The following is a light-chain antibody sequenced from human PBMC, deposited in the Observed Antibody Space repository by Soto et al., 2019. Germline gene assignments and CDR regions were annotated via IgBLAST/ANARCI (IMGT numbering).Light chain of an antibody. CDR1: QDISKI. V-gene: IGKV1-33*01. Sequence: QMTQSPSSLSASVGDRVTITCQASQDISKILNWYQQKPGKAPKLLIYDASSLQTGVPSRFSGSGSATHFTFTISSLQPEDVATYYCQQYDNLLPITFGQGTRLEIK. J-gene: IGKJ5*01. CDR2: DAS. CDR3: QQYDNLLPIT.